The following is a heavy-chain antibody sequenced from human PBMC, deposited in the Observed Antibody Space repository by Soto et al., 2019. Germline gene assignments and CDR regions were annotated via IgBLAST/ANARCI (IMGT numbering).Heavy chain of an antibody. V-gene: IGHV3-23*01. Sequence: PGGSLRLSCAASGFTFSSHAMSWVRQAPGKGLEWFSTISGSGGSTYYADSVKGRFTISRDNSKNMLYLQMNSLRAEDTAVYYCAKDSHPGWYLNYWGRGTLVTVSS. J-gene: IGHJ4*02. D-gene: IGHD6-19*01. CDR2: ISGSGGST. CDR1: GFTFSSHA. CDR3: AKDSHPGWYLNY.